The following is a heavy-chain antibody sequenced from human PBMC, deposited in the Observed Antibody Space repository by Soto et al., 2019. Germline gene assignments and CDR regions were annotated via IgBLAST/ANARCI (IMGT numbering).Heavy chain of an antibody. D-gene: IGHD3-9*01. J-gene: IGHJ4*02. CDR2: ISSGSKTI. CDR3: AREDILGVRSFDY. CDR1: GFTVSGYS. V-gene: IGHV3-48*02. Sequence: EVQLVESGGGLVQWGGSLGLSCAASGFTVSGYSVNWVPQGPGKGLEWVSYISSGSKTIYYAESVKGRFTVSRDNARNSQYLQMNSLRDEDTAVYYCAREDILGVRSFDYWGQGTLVTVSS.